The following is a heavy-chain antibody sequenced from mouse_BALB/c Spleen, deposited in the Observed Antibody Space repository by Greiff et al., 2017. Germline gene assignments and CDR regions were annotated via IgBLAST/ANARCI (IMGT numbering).Heavy chain of an antibody. CDR1: GFTFSSYT. CDR2: ISNGGGST. CDR3: ARRRDDAMDY. Sequence: EVKLVESGGGLVQPGGSLKLSCAASGFTFSSYTMSWVRQTPEKRLEWVAYISNGGGSTYYPDTVKGRFTISRDNAKNTLYLQMSSLKSEDTAMYYCARRRDDAMDYWGQGTSVTVSS. J-gene: IGHJ4*01. V-gene: IGHV5-12-2*01.